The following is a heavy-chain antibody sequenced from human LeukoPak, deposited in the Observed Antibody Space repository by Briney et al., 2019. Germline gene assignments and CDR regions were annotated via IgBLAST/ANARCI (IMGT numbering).Heavy chain of an antibody. J-gene: IGHJ6*03. Sequence: ASVKVSCKASGGTFSSYAISWVGQAPGQGLEWMGGIIPIFGTANYAQKFQGRVTITADESTSTAYMELSSLRSEDTAVYYCASSANPTYYYDSSGSSDYYYMDVWGKGTTVTVSS. V-gene: IGHV1-69*13. CDR3: ASSANPTYYYDSSGSSDYYYMDV. CDR2: IIPIFGTA. D-gene: IGHD3-22*01. CDR1: GGTFSSYA.